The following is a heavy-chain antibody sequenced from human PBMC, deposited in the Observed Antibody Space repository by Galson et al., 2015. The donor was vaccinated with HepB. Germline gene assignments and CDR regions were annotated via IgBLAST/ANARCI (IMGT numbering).Heavy chain of an antibody. Sequence: SLRLSCAASGFTVSSYAMNWVRQAPGKGLEWVSVISGGVVTTNNADSVKGGFTISRDNSKNTLYLRMNTLRVEDTAVYYCAKMGYSEPGCWGQGTLVTVSS. D-gene: IGHD3-22*01. V-gene: IGHV3-23*01. J-gene: IGHJ4*02. CDR1: GFTVSSYA. CDR3: AKMGYSEPGC. CDR2: ISGGVVTT.